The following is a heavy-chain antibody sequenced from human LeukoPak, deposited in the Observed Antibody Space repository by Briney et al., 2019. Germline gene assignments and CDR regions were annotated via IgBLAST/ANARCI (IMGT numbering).Heavy chain of an antibody. V-gene: IGHV3-48*01. CDR3: ARGSSCSSTSCQYGGY. Sequence: GGSLRPSCAASGFTFSSYSMNWVRQAPGKGLEWVSYISSSSSTIYYADSVKGRFTISRDNAKNSLYLQMNSLRAEDTAVYYCARGSSCSSTSCQYGGYWGQGTLVTVSS. D-gene: IGHD2-2*01. CDR2: ISSSSSTI. CDR1: GFTFSSYS. J-gene: IGHJ4*02.